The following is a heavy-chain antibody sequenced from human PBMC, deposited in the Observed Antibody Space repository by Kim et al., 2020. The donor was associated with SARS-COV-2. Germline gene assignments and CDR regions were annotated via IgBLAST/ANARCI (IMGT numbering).Heavy chain of an antibody. CDR3: ARVHGVVDSSGWYFSYYYCYYGMDV. CDR2: ISSSSSTI. V-gene: IGHV3-48*02. Sequence: GGSLRLSCAASGFTFSSYSMNWVRQAPGKGLEWVSYISSSSSTIYYADSVKGRFTISRDNAKNSLYLQMNSLRDEDTAVYYCARVHGVVDSSGWYFSYYYCYYGMDVWGQGTTVTVSS. CDR1: GFTFSSYS. D-gene: IGHD6-19*01. J-gene: IGHJ6*02.